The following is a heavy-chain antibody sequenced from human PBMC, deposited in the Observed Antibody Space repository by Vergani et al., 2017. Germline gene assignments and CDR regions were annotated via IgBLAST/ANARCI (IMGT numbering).Heavy chain of an antibody. CDR2: ISYNGGRT. CDR1: GFTFNIYA. V-gene: IGHV3-23*01. CDR3: AKYYNIRGALDY. J-gene: IGHJ4*02. D-gene: IGHD1-26*01. Sequence: LLESGGGLVQPGGSLRLSCAASGFTFNIYAMSWVRQAPGKGLKWVSNISYNGGRTYYADSVTGRFTIPRDNSKDTLFLQLKNLRAEDTAVYYCAKYYNIRGALDYWGQGTLVAVSS.